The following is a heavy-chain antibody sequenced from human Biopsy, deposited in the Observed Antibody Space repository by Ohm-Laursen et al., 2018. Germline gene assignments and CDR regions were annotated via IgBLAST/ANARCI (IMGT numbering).Heavy chain of an antibody. V-gene: IGHV4-34*01. CDR3: ARGVDYYDPYHYYALDV. CDR1: GESFNGYY. Sequence: GTLSLTWVVYGESFNGYYWSWIRQTPGKGLEWIGEINHSGRTNYNPSLKSRVTISVDTSKNQFSLKVRSVTAADTAVYYCARGVDYYDPYHYYALDVWGQGTTVTVSS. D-gene: IGHD3-22*01. J-gene: IGHJ6*02. CDR2: INHSGRT.